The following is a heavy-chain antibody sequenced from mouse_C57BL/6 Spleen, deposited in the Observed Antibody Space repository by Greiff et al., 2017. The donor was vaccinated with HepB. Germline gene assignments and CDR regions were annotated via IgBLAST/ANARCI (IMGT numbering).Heavy chain of an antibody. V-gene: IGHV1-9*01. CDR3: VKTTAYYAMDY. CDR1: GYTFTGYW. Sequence: QVQLKESGAELMKPGASVKLSCKATGYTFTGYWIEWVKQRPGHGLEWIGEILPGSGSTNYNEKFKGKATFTADTSSNTAYMQLSSLTTEVSAIYYCVKTTAYYAMDYWGQGTSVTVSS. J-gene: IGHJ4*01. CDR2: ILPGSGST. D-gene: IGHD1-2*01.